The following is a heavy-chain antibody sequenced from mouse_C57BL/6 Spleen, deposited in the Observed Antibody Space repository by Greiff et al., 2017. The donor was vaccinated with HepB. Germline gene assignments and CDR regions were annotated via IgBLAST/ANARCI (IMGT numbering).Heavy chain of an antibody. CDR3: ARGGDYYGSRRDYYAMDY. D-gene: IGHD1-1*01. V-gene: IGHV5-17*01. J-gene: IGHJ4*01. CDR1: GFTFSDYG. CDR2: ISSGSSTI. Sequence: EVQLVESGGGLVKPGGSLKLSCAASGFTFSDYGMHWVRQAPEKGLEWVAYISSGSSTIYYADTVKGRFTISRDNAKNTLFLQMTSLRSEDTAMYYCARGGDYYGSRRDYYAMDYWGQGTSVTVSS.